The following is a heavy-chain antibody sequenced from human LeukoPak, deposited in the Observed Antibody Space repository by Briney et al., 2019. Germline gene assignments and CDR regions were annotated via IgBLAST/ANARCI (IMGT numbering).Heavy chain of an antibody. Sequence: GESLKISCKGSGYSFTNFWIGWVRQMPGKGLEWMGIIHPGDSDTRYSPSFQGQVTISADKSISTAYLQWNSLKASDTAMYYCARRSGSYFDYWGQATLVTVSS. D-gene: IGHD1-26*01. CDR2: IHPGDSDT. CDR3: ARRSGSYFDY. CDR1: GYSFTNFW. V-gene: IGHV5-51*01. J-gene: IGHJ4*02.